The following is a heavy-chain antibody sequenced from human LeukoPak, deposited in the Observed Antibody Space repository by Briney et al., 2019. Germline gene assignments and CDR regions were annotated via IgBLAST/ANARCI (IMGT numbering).Heavy chain of an antibody. V-gene: IGHV4-31*03. CDR1: GGSISSGGYY. CDR3: ARAATGNFDY. CDR2: IYYSGST. J-gene: IGHJ4*02. D-gene: IGHD1-1*01. Sequence: SQTLSLTCTVSGGSISSGGYYCSWIRQHPGKGLEWIGYIYYSGSTYYNPSLKSRVTISVDTSKNQFSLKLSSVTAADTAVYYCARAATGNFDYWGQGTLVTVSS.